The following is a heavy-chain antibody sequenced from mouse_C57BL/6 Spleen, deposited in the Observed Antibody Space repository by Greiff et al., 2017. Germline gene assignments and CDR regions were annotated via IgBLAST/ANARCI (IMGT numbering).Heavy chain of an antibody. V-gene: IGHV1-64*01. CDR1: GYTFTSYW. Sequence: VQLQQPGAELVKPGASVKLSCKASGYTFTSYWMHWVKQRPGQGLEWIGMIHPNSGSTNYNEKFKSKATLTVDKSSSTAYMQLSSLTSEDSAVXYCARSTTVVAHFDYWGQGTTLTVSS. D-gene: IGHD1-1*01. CDR3: ARSTTVVAHFDY. J-gene: IGHJ2*01. CDR2: IHPNSGST.